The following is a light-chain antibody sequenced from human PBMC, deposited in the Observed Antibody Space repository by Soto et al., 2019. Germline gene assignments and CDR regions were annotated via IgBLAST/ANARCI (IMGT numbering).Light chain of an antibody. CDR1: QSVTGNY. V-gene: IGKV3-20*01. J-gene: IGKJ1*01. CDR2: GAS. Sequence: EIVLTQSPATLSLSPGERATLSCRASQSVTGNYLGWYRQKPGQTPRLLIFGASRRATGIPDRFSGRVSGTDFTLTISRLEPEDFAVYYCQHYLDSPWAFGQGTKVEIK. CDR3: QHYLDSPWA.